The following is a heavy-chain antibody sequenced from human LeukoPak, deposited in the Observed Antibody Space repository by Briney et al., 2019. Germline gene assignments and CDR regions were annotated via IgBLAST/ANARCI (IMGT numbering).Heavy chain of an antibody. Sequence: SETLSLTCTVSGGSISIYCWSWIRQPAGKGLEWIGRIYTSGSTNYNPSLKSRVTMSVDTSKNQFSLKLSSVTAADTAVYYCARSYDSSGYYYYAFDIWGQGTMVTVSS. CDR1: GGSISIYC. CDR2: IYTSGST. D-gene: IGHD3-22*01. V-gene: IGHV4-4*07. CDR3: ARSYDSSGYYYYAFDI. J-gene: IGHJ3*02.